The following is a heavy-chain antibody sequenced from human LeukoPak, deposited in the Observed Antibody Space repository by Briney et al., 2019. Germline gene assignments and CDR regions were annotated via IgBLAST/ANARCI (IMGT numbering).Heavy chain of an antibody. J-gene: IGHJ4*02. D-gene: IGHD3-10*01. CDR1: GFTFSTYG. Sequence: QPGGSLRLSCAASGFTFSTYGMHWVRQAPGKGLEWVAVIWYDGSERYYADSVKGRFTISRDNSKNTLYVQMNSLRAEDTAVYYCARHYYGSGESIDYWGQGTLVTVSS. CDR2: IWYDGSER. V-gene: IGHV3-33*01. CDR3: ARHYYGSGESIDY.